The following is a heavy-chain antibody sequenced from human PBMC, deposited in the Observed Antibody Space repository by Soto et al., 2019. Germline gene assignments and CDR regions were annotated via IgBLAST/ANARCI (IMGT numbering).Heavy chain of an antibody. J-gene: IGHJ4*02. V-gene: IGHV4-59*01. D-gene: IGHD6-13*01. Sequence: SETLSLTCTVSGGSISSYYWSWIRQPPGKGLEWIGYIYYSGSTNYNPSLKSRVTISVDTSKNQFSLKLSSVTAADTAVYYCARDLAAAGTFDYWGQGTLVTVSS. CDR1: GGSISSYY. CDR3: ARDLAAAGTFDY. CDR2: IYYSGST.